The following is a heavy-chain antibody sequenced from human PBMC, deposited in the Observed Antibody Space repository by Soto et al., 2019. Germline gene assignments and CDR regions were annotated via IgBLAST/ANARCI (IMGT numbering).Heavy chain of an antibody. J-gene: IGHJ5*02. V-gene: IGHV4-31*03. CDR3: AKLSCTSSTCYFPGWFDP. D-gene: IGHD2-2*01. CDR1: GASITSDDFY. CDR2: VYYSGSS. Sequence: SETLSLTCTVSGASITSDDFYCSWIRQHPGKGLEWIANVYYSGSSYYNPSLKSRLTISVDTTKNQFSLQLKSMTAADTAVYYCAKLSCTSSTCYFPGWFDPWGQGTLVTVSS.